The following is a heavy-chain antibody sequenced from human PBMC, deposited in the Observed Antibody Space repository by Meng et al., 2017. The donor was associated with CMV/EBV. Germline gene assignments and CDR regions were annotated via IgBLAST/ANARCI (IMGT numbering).Heavy chain of an antibody. V-gene: IGHV4-34*01. Sequence: SETLSLTCAVYGGSFSGYYWSWIRQPPGKGLEWIWEINHSGSTNYNPSLKSRVTISVDTSKNQFSLKLSSVTAADTAVYYCARGAGSDYWGQGTLVTVSS. D-gene: IGHD6-19*01. CDR1: GGSFSGYY. CDR2: INHSGST. CDR3: ARGAGSDY. J-gene: IGHJ4*02.